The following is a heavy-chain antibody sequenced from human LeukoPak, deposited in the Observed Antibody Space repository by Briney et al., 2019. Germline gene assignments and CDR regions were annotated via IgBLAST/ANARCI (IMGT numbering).Heavy chain of an antibody. D-gene: IGHD3-10*01. V-gene: IGHV4-59*01. Sequence: SETLSLTCTVSGGSITGYYWSWIRQPPGKGLEWIGYIDYSGSTNYNPSLKSRVTISVDTSKNQFSLKLSSVTAADTAVYYCARVPQSITMVRGVSIYWGQGTLVTVSS. CDR2: IDYSGST. CDR3: ARVPQSITMVRGVSIY. CDR1: GGSITGYY. J-gene: IGHJ4*02.